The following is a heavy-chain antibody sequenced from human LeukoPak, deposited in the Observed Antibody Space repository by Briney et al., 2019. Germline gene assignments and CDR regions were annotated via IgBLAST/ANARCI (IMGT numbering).Heavy chain of an antibody. Sequence: GGSLRLSCAASGFTFSTYEMNWVRQAPGKGLEWVSYISSSGSTKYYSDSVKGRFTISRDNSKNTLYLQMNSLRAEDTAVYYCAKWSGSEVYYYGMDVWGQGTTVTVSS. CDR2: ISSSGSTK. J-gene: IGHJ6*02. CDR3: AKWSGSEVYYYGMDV. V-gene: IGHV3-48*03. CDR1: GFTFSTYE. D-gene: IGHD1-26*01.